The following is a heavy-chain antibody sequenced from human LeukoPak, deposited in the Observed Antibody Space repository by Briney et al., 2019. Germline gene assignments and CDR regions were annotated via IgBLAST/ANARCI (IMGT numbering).Heavy chain of an antibody. D-gene: IGHD2-15*01. V-gene: IGHV3-23*01. J-gene: IGHJ3*02. CDR1: GFTFSDYA. Sequence: GGSLRLSCAVSGFTFSDYAMCWVRQAPGKGLEWVSGISDNGGSTFYADSVKGRFSISRDNSKNTLYLQMNSLRAEDTAVYYCAKDRCSGGSCYNAFDIWGQGTMVTVSS. CDR3: AKDRCSGGSCYNAFDI. CDR2: ISDNGGST.